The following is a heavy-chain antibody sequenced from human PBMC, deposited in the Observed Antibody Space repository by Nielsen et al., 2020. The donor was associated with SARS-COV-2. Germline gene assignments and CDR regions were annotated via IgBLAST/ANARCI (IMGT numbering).Heavy chain of an antibody. CDR2: IIPIFGTA. CDR1: GGTFSSYA. D-gene: IGHD6-25*01. CDR3: ARGDEAERRYYFDY. J-gene: IGHJ4*02. V-gene: IGHV1-69*06. Sequence: SVKVSCKASGGTFSSYAISWVRQAPGQGLEWMGGIIPIFGTANYAQKFQGRVTITADKSTGTAYMELSSLRSEDTAVYYCARGDEAERRYYFDYWGQGTLVTVSS.